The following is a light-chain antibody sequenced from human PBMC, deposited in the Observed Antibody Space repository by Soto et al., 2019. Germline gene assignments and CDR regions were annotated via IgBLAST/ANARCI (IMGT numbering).Light chain of an antibody. V-gene: IGKV1D-12*01. CDR1: QDVAGY. CDR2: GAS. J-gene: IGKJ5*01. Sequence: DIQVTQSPSSVSASVGDRFTMTCLASQDVAGYLSLYQHKPGRTPELLSHGASRLQSGVPARFSGSGSGTDFTRSINSLQPEDFATYYCQQAYSFPITVGQGTRLDIK. CDR3: QQAYSFPIT.